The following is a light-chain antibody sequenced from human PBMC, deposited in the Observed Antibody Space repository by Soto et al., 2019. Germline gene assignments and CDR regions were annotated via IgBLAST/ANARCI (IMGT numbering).Light chain of an antibody. Sequence: EIVLTQSPGTLSLSPGERATLSCRASQSVSSSYLAWYQQKPGQAPRLLIYGASSRATGIPDRFSGSGSGTDFTLTISGPEPKYCALYYCQQYCSSRLTFGGGTKVEIK. J-gene: IGKJ4*01. CDR3: QQYCSSRLT. CDR2: GAS. CDR1: QSVSSSY. V-gene: IGKV3-20*01.